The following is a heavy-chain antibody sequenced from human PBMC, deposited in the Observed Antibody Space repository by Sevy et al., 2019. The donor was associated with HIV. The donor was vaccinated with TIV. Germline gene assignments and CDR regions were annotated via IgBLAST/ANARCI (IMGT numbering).Heavy chain of an antibody. Sequence: GGSLRLSCAAPRFTFSTYAMHWVRQAPGKGLEWVAVISYDGSNKYYADSVKGRFTISRDNSKNTLYLQMNSLRAEDTAVFYCARGRLEYSSSYLDYWGQGTLVTVSS. J-gene: IGHJ4*02. D-gene: IGHD6-6*01. V-gene: IGHV3-30-3*01. CDR2: ISYDGSNK. CDR3: ARGRLEYSSSYLDY. CDR1: RFTFSTYA.